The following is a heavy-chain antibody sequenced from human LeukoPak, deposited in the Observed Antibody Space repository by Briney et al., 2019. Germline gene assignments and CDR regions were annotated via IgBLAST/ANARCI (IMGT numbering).Heavy chain of an antibody. Sequence: SETLSLTCKVSGASVSTSPYYWPWIRQPAGTGLEWIGRIFNIGPANYNPSFKSRVTISRDTSKNDFSLNLNSVTAADTAVYYCAASWNDERCFDPWGQGTLVIVSS. CDR3: AASWNDERCFDP. J-gene: IGHJ5*02. D-gene: IGHD1-1*01. CDR1: GASVSTSPYY. CDR2: IFNIGPA. V-gene: IGHV4-61*10.